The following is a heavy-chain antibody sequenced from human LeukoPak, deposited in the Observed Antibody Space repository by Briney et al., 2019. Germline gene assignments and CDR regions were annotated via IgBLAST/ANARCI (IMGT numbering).Heavy chain of an antibody. Sequence: ASVKVSCKASGYTFTSYDINWVRQATGQGLEWMGWMNPNSGNTGYAQKFQGRVTITRNTSISTAYMELSSLRSEDTAVYYCARALYGDYPNWFDPWGQGTLVTVSS. D-gene: IGHD4-17*01. CDR1: GYTFTSYD. V-gene: IGHV1-8*03. CDR2: MNPNSGNT. CDR3: ARALYGDYPNWFDP. J-gene: IGHJ5*02.